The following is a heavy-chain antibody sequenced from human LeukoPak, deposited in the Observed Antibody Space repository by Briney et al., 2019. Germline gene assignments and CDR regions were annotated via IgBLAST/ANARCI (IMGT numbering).Heavy chain of an antibody. CDR3: TSWGDTTAEYFQR. Sequence: PRGSLRLSCVVSGFTFNRCWMNWVRQAPGKGLEWVAHINPDGRDTYYVDSVKGRFTISRDNAQNSMYLQMNSLRVEDTAVYYCTSWGDTTAEYFQRWGQGTLVTVSS. D-gene: IGHD2-21*02. CDR1: GFTFNRCW. V-gene: IGHV3-7*01. J-gene: IGHJ1*01. CDR2: INPDGRDT.